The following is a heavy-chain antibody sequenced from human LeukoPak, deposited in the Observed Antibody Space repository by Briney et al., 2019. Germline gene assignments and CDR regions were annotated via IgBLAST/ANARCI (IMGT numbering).Heavy chain of an antibody. J-gene: IGHJ4*02. CDR1: GLTFSTSG. Sequence: GGSLRLSCTASGLTFSTSGFNWVRQAPGKGLKWVASIGPTGSDRYHADSIKGRLTISRDNANNFLYLQMNSLRAEDTAVYYCATETNGRHYDYWGQGTLLTVSS. D-gene: IGHD1-14*01. CDR2: IGPTGSDR. V-gene: IGHV3-21*06. CDR3: ATETNGRHYDY.